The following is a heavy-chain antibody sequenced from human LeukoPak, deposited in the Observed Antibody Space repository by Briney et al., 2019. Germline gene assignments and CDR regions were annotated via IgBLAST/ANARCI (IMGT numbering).Heavy chain of an antibody. Sequence: GGCLRLACAASGLTFDNYGIGWVRQAPGEGLGWVSGSSGSGGRTYYADSVKVRFTISRDNSKNTLFLQLNSLGVEDTATYYCAIPTCSGSGYCSTSDPFHTWGQGTMVTVSS. V-gene: IGHV3-23*01. CDR1: GLTFDNYG. D-gene: IGHD2-2*03. J-gene: IGHJ3*02. CDR2: SSGSGGRT. CDR3: AIPTCSGSGYCSTSDPFHT.